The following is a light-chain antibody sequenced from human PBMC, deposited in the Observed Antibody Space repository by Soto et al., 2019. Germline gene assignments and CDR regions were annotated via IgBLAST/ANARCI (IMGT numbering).Light chain of an antibody. CDR1: ETISRD. CDR3: QQYNKWPLT. V-gene: IGKV3D-15*01. Sequence: IVMTQSPATLSVSPGEGATLSCRASETISRDLAWYQQKPAQSPRLLIFGAFTRATGVPVRFSGSGSGTEFTLTVSSLQSEDVAVYFCQQYNKWPLTFGGGTRVEIK. CDR2: GAF. J-gene: IGKJ4*01.